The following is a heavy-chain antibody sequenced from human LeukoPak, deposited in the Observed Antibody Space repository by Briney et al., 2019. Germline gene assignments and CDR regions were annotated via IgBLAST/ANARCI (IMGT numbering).Heavy chain of an antibody. J-gene: IGHJ3*02. V-gene: IGHV3-23*01. D-gene: IGHD3-10*01. Sequence: GGSLRLSCAASGFTFSSYAMSWVRQAPGKGLEWVSAISGSGGSTYYADSVKGRFTISRDSSKNTLYLQMNSLRAEDTAVYYCAKGTGRLWFGESRAFDIWGQGTMVTVSS. CDR2: ISGSGGST. CDR3: AKGTGRLWFGESRAFDI. CDR1: GFTFSSYA.